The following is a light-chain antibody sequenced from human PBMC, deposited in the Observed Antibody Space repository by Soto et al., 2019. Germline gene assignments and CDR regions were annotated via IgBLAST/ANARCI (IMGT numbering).Light chain of an antibody. CDR2: DVS. Sequence: QSVLTQSASESGSPGQSITISCTGTSSDVGGYNYVSWYQQHPGKAPKLMIYDVSNRPSGVSNRFSGSKSGNTASLTISGLQAEDETDYYCSSYTTISPHVVFGGGTKLTVL. CDR1: SSDVGGYNY. CDR3: SSYTTISPHVV. J-gene: IGLJ2*01. V-gene: IGLV2-14*01.